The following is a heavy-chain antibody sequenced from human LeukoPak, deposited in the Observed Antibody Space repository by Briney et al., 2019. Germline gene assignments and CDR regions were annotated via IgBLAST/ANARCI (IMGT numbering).Heavy chain of an antibody. Sequence: ASVKVSCKASGYTFTGYYMHWVRQAPGQGLEWMGWINPSSGGTNYAQKFQGRVTMTRDTSISTAYMELSRLRSDDTAVYYCASAPSVRFLEWLSHWGQGTLVTVSS. V-gene: IGHV1-2*02. CDR2: INPSSGGT. CDR1: GYTFTGYY. J-gene: IGHJ4*02. CDR3: ASAPSVRFLEWLSH. D-gene: IGHD3-3*01.